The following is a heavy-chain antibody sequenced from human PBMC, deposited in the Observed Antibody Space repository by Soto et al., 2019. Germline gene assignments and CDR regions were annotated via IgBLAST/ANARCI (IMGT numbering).Heavy chain of an antibody. V-gene: IGHV3-21*01. CDR2: ISSSSSYI. CDR1: GFTFSSYS. D-gene: IGHD4-17*01. CDR3: ASNAVTSAFDI. Sequence: EVQLVESGGGLVKPGGSLRLSCAASGFTFSSYSMNWVRQAPGKGLEWVSSISSSSSYIYYADSVKGRFTISRDNAKNSLYLQMNSLRAEDTAVYYCASNAVTSAFDIWGQGTMVTVSS. J-gene: IGHJ3*02.